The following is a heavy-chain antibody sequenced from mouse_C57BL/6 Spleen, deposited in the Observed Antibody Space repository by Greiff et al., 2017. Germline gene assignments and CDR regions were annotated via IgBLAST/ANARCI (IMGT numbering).Heavy chain of an antibody. CDR2: ISDGGSYT. CDR1: GFTFSSYA. D-gene: IGHD3-1*01. J-gene: IGHJ1*03. CDR3: ARRGYLWYFDV. V-gene: IGHV5-4*03. Sequence: EVQRVESGGGLVKPGGSLKLSCAASGFTFSSYAMSWVRQTPEKRLEWVATISDGGSYTYYPDNVKGRFTISRDNAKNNLYLQMSHLKSEDTAMYYCARRGYLWYFDVWGTGTTVTVSS.